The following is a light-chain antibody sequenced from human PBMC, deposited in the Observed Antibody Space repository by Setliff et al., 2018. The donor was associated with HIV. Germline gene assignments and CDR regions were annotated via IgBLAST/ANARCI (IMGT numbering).Light chain of an antibody. J-gene: IGLJ1*01. CDR2: QAS. CDR1: SGDVGRYNL. CDR3: CSNTGSNTYV. V-gene: IGLV2-23*01. Sequence: QSVLAQPASVSGSPGQSITISCTGTSGDVGRYNLVSWYQQQPGKPPKLMIYQASKRHSGVSNLFSVSKSGNTASLTISGLQAEDEADYYCCSNTGSNTYVFGTGTKVTVL.